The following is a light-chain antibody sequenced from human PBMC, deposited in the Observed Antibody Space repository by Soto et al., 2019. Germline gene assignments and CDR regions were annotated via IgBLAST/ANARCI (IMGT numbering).Light chain of an antibody. CDR3: QTWDAGSVV. Sequence: QLVLTQSPSASASLGASVKLTCTLSSGHSTYAIAWHQQQPEKGPRYLMRLNSDGSHTKGDGIPDRFSGSSSGAERYLTISSLQSEGEADFYCQTWDAGSVVFGGGTKLTVL. CDR1: SGHSTYA. V-gene: IGLV4-69*01. J-gene: IGLJ2*01. CDR2: LNSDGSH.